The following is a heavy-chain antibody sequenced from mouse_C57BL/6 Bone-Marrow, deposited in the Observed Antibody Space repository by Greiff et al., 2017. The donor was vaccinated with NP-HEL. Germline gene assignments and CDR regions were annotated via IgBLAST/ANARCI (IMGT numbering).Heavy chain of an antibody. Sequence: QVQLQQSGPELVKPGASVKISCKASGYAFSSSWMNWVKQRPGKGLEWIGRIYPGDGDTNYNGKFKGKATLTADKSSSTAYMQLSSLTSEDSAVYFCARSGGLITTRGFAYWGQGTLVTVSA. V-gene: IGHV1-82*01. CDR3: ARSGGLITTRGFAY. D-gene: IGHD1-1*01. CDR1: GYAFSSSW. J-gene: IGHJ3*01. CDR2: IYPGDGDT.